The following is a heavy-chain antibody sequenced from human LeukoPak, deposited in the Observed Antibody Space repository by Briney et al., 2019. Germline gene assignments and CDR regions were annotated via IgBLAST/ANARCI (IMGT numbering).Heavy chain of an antibody. CDR1: GYTFTSYG. CDR2: ISTYDDNI. V-gene: IGHV1-18*01. D-gene: IGHD3-9*01. J-gene: IGHJ4*02. Sequence: ASVKVSCKASGYTFTSYGISWVRQAPGQGLEWLGWISTYDDNIKYAQSPQGRLTLTIDTSTCTAYMELRSLTSDDTAVYYCARETYSNILTGTDYWGPGTLVTVSS. CDR3: ARETYSNILTGTDY.